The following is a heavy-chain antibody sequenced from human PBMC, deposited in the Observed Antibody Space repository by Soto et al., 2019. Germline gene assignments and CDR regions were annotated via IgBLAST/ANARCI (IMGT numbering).Heavy chain of an antibody. D-gene: IGHD3-16*01. CDR2: MYYNGNI. CDR3: ASGGNWFDP. V-gene: IGHV4-59*01. CDR1: GGSISNYY. J-gene: IGHJ5*02. Sequence: SETLSLTCNVSGGSISNYYWTWVRQSPEKGLEWIGYMYYNGNINYNPSLKSRVTISIDTSKNQSSLTLKSVTAADTAVYYCASGGNWFDPWGQGVLVTVSS.